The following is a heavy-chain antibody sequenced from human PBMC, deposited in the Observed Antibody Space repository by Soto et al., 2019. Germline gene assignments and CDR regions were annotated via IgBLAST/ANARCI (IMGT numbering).Heavy chain of an antibody. J-gene: IGHJ4*02. CDR3: LRNFDF. Sequence: QVQLQQWGAGLLKPPETLSLTCVVHVGSFSGHYWGWIRQAPGKGLEWIGDINHSGTTNYNPSLKSRVTISVDTSKNQFSLKLSSVTAADTAVYYCLRNFDFWGQGTLVTVSS. CDR1: VGSFSGHY. CDR2: INHSGTT. V-gene: IGHV4-34*01.